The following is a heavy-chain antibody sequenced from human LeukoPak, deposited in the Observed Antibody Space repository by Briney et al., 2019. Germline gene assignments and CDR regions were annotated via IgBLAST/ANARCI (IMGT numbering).Heavy chain of an antibody. CDR2: INIDGSSI. CDR1: RSTFNKYW. V-gene: IGHV3-74*01. D-gene: IGHD6-13*01. J-gene: IGHJ4*02. CDR3: ARVPAAGTQFDD. Sequence: GGSLRLSCTASRSTFNKYWMHWVRQVPGEGLVWVSRINIDGSSISYADSVKGRFTISRDNAKSTLYLQMNSLRAEDTAVYYCARVPAAGTQFDDWGQGTLVTVSS.